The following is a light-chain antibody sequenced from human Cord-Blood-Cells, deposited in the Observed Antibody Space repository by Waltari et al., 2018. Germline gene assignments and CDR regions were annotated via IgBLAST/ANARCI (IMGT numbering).Light chain of an antibody. Sequence: SSELTQDPAVSVALGQTVRITCQGDSLRSYYASWYQQKPGQAPVLGIYGKNNRPSGIQDRFSGSSSGNTASLTITGAQAEDEADYYCNARDSSGNHWVFGGGTKLTVL. V-gene: IGLV3-19*01. J-gene: IGLJ3*02. CDR1: SLRSYY. CDR2: GKN. CDR3: NARDSSGNHWV.